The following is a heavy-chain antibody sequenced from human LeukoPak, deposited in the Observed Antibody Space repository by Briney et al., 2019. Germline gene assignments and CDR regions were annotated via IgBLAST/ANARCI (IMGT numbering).Heavy chain of an antibody. CDR1: GFTFSSYS. Sequence: PGGSLRLSCAASGFTFSSYSMNWVRQAPGEGLEWVSSISSSSSYISYADSVKGRFTISRDNAKNSLYLQMNSLRAEDTAVYYCARNIQPRGDFDIWGQGTMVTVSS. J-gene: IGHJ3*02. CDR2: ISSSSSYI. CDR3: ARNIQPRGDFDI. V-gene: IGHV3-21*01. D-gene: IGHD4-17*01.